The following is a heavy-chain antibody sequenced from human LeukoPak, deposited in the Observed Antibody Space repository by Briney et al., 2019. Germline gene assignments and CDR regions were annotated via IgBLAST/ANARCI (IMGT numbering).Heavy chain of an antibody. CDR1: GGSISSSSYY. D-gene: IGHD3-10*01. V-gene: IGHV4-39*07. Sequence: SETLSLTCTVSGGSISSSSYYWGWIRQPPGKGLEWIGSIYYSGSTYYNPSLKSRVTISVDTSKNQFSLKLSSVTAADTAVYYCAKVQVRGVIGDWGQGTLVTVSS. CDR3: AKVQVRGVIGD. J-gene: IGHJ4*02. CDR2: IYYSGST.